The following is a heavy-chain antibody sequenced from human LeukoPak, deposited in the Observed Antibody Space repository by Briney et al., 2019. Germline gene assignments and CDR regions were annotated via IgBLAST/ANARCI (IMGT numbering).Heavy chain of an antibody. D-gene: IGHD6-25*01. CDR3: ARDGSAAYYYGMDV. V-gene: IGHV3-33*01. CDR1: GFTFSKHG. J-gene: IGHJ6*02. CDR2: IWFDGSDN. Sequence: PGGSLRLSCAASGFTFSKHGMHWVRQAPGKGLEWVGIIWFDGSDNYFADSVKGRFTISRDNSKSTSYLQMNRLRAEDTAVYYCARDGSAAYYYGMDVWGRGATVTVSS.